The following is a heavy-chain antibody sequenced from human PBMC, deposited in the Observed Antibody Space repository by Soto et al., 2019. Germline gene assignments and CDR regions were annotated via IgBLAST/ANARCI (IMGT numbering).Heavy chain of an antibody. CDR2: ISWNSVNI. V-gene: IGHV3-9*01. D-gene: IGHD2-2*01. Sequence: EVQLVESGGGLVQPGRSLRLSCAASGFTFDDYAMHWVRQAPGKGLEWVSGISWNSVNIHYADSVKGRFTISRDNAKNSLYLQMDSLRAEDTALYYCVKDNRDDCLDPSCPVWYWFDPWGQGTLVTVSS. CDR1: GFTFDDYA. J-gene: IGHJ5*02. CDR3: VKDNRDDCLDPSCPVWYWFDP.